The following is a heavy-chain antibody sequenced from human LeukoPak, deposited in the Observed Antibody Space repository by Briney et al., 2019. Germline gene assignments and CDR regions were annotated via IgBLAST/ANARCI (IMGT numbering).Heavy chain of an antibody. Sequence: GGSLRLSCASPGFTFSSYWMHWVRQAPGKGLVWVSRINSDGSSTSYADSVKGRFTISRDNAKNTLYLQMNSLRAEETAVYYCARDRETDILTGFYYYYGMDVWGKGTTVTVSS. D-gene: IGHD3-9*01. J-gene: IGHJ6*04. CDR1: GFTFSSYW. CDR2: INSDGSST. CDR3: ARDRETDILTGFYYYYGMDV. V-gene: IGHV3-74*01.